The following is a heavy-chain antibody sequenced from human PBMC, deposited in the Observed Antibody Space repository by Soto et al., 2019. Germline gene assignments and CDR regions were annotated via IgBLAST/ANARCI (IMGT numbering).Heavy chain of an antibody. CDR1: GYTFTSYY. D-gene: IGHD3-22*01. CDR2: INPSGGST. J-gene: IGHJ4*02. Sequence: ASVKVSCKASGYTFTSYYMHWVRQAPGQGLEWMGIINPSGGSTSYAQKFQGRVTMTRDTSTSTVYMELSSLRSEDTAVYYCARDEHYYGSSGYLGYWGQGTLVTVSS. V-gene: IGHV1-46*01. CDR3: ARDEHYYGSSGYLGY.